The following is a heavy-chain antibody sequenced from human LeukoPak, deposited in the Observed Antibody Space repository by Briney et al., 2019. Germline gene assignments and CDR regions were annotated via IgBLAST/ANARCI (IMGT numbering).Heavy chain of an antibody. J-gene: IGHJ4*02. CDR3: ARDQGDGYSHFDY. V-gene: IGHV1-46*01. CDR1: GYTFSSYF. Sequence: ASVKVSCKAFGYTFSSYFMHWVRQAPGQGLEWMGIIDASGGSTNYAQNFQGRVTMTRDTSTSTVYMELSSLRSEDTAVYYCARDQGDGYSHFDYWGQGTLVTVSS. D-gene: IGHD5-24*01. CDR2: IDASGGST.